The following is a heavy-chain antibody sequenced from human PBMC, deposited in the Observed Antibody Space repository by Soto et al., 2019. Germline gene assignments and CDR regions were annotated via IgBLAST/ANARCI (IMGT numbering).Heavy chain of an antibody. J-gene: IGHJ6*02. D-gene: IGHD6-19*01. CDR2: IGTAGDT. CDR3: ARDNGGGSAWLSHGMDV. V-gene: IGHV3-13*01. CDR1: GFTFSSYD. Sequence: GGSLRLSCAASGFTFSSYDMHWVRQATGKGLEWVSAIGTAGDTYYPGSVKGRFTISREDAKNSLYLQMNSLRAEDTAVYYCARDNGGGSAWLSHGMDVWGQGTTVTVS.